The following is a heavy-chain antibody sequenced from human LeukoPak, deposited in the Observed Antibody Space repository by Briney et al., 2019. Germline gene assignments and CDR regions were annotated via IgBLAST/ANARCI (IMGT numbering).Heavy chain of an antibody. D-gene: IGHD6-19*01. CDR1: GFTFSSYA. CDR2: ISYDGSNK. V-gene: IGHV3-30-3*01. J-gene: IGHJ3*02. Sequence: PGGSLRLSCAASGFTFSSYAMHWVRQAPGKGLEWVAVISYDGSNKYYADSVKGRFTISRDNSKNTLYLQMNSLRAGDTAVYCCASLSGWLIGAFDIWGQGTMVTVSS. CDR3: ASLSGWLIGAFDI.